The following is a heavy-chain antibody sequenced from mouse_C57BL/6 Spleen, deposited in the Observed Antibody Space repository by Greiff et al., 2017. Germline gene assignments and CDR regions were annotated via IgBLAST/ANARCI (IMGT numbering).Heavy chain of an antibody. CDR1: GYAFSSSW. CDR3: ASGYYVFAY. V-gene: IGHV1-82*01. D-gene: IGHD2-3*01. J-gene: IGHJ3*01. CDR2: IYPGDGDT. Sequence: VQLQQSGPELVKPGASVKISCKASGYAFSSSWLNWVKQRPGKGLEWIGRIYPGDGDTNYNGKFKGKATLTADKSSSTAYMQLSSLTSEDSAVYFCASGYYVFAYWGQGTLVTVSA.